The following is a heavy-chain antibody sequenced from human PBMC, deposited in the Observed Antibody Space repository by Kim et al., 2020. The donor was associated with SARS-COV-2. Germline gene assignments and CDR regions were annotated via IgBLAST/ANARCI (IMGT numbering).Heavy chain of an antibody. V-gene: IGHV4-59*01. CDR3: ARGGDSGYYYFINRHYYYYGMDV. J-gene: IGHJ6*02. CDR1: GGSISSYY. Sequence: SETLSLTCTVSGGSISSYYWSWIRQPPGKGLEWIGYIYYSGSTNYNPSLKSRVTISVDTSKNQFSLKLSSVTAADTAVYYCARGGDSGYYYFINRHYYYYGMDVWGQGTTVTVSS. D-gene: IGHD3-22*01. CDR2: IYYSGST.